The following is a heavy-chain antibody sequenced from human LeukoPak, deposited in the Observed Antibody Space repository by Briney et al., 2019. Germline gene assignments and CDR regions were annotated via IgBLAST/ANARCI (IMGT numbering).Heavy chain of an antibody. V-gene: IGHV3-30*02. Sequence: GGSLRLSCAASGFTFGSSAMHWVHQAPGKGLECVAFIQFDGSYKHYSDSVKGRFTISRDNSKNTLYLEMNSLRPEDTAVYYCATHCSGTACHRDYWGQGTLVTVSS. CDR2: IQFDGSYK. J-gene: IGHJ4*02. D-gene: IGHD2-2*01. CDR1: GFTFGSSA. CDR3: ATHCSGTACHRDY.